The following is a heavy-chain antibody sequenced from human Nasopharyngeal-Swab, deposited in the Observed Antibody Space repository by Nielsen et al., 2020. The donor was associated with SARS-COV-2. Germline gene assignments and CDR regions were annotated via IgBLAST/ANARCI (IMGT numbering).Heavy chain of an antibody. CDR3: AKDDVVRGDAFDI. D-gene: IGHD3-10*01. J-gene: IGHJ3*02. V-gene: IGHV3-23*01. CDR2: ISASGGST. Sequence: GESLNISCIASGITFNIYAMAWVRRTPGRGLQWVSGISASGGSTYYTDSVKGRFAVSRDNSRNTLYLQMHSLRVEDTALYYCAKDDVVRGDAFDIWGQGTMVTVSS. CDR1: GITFNIYA.